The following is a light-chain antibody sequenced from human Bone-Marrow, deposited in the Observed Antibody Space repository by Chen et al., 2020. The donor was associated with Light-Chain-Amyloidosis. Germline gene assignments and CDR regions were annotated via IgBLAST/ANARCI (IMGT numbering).Light chain of an antibody. CDR2: EDD. Sequence: NFLLTQPPSVSLSPRNTLIISCPRSSGSIATNYVQWYQQRPGSSPTTVIYEDDQRPSGVPDRFSGSIDRSSNSASLTISGLKTEDEADYYCQSYQGSSQGVFGGGTKLTVL. CDR3: QSYQGSSQGV. CDR1: SGSIATNY. V-gene: IGLV6-57*01. J-gene: IGLJ3*02.